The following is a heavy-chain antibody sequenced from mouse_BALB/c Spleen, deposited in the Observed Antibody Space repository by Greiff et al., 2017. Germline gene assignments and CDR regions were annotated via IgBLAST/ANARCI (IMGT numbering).Heavy chain of an antibody. CDR1: GYTFTSYW. D-gene: IGHD2-4*01. Sequence: VQLQESGAELVKPGASVKLSCKASGYTFTSYWMQWVKQRPGQGLEWIGAIYPGDGDTRYTQKFKGKATLTADKSSSTAYMQLSSLASEDSAVYYCARGDYYDYDRFAYWGQGTLVTVSA. CDR3: ARGDYYDYDRFAY. CDR2: IYPGDGDT. J-gene: IGHJ3*01. V-gene: IGHV1-87*01.